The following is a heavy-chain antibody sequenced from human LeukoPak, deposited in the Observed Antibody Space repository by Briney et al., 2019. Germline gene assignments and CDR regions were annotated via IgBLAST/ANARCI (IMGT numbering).Heavy chain of an antibody. CDR1: GITLSNYG. CDR3: AKRGVVIRVILVGYHKEAYYFDS. J-gene: IGHJ4*02. D-gene: IGHD3-22*01. CDR2: ISGSGGST. Sequence: PGGSLRLSCAASGITLSNYGMSWVRQAPGKGLEWVAGISGSGGSTNYADSAKGRFTISRDNPKNTLFLQMKSLRAEDTAVYFCAKRGVVIRVILVGYHKEAYYFDSWGQGALVTVSS. V-gene: IGHV3-23*01.